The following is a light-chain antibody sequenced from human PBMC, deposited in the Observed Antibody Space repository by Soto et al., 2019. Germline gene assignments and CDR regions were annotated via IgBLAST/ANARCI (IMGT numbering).Light chain of an antibody. Sequence: EIVMKQSPVTLSVYQGERATLSCRASQSVRRDLAWYQQKPGQPPRLLMYGASTRATGIPARFSGSGSGTEFTLTIGSLQSEDFAVYYCQQYNNWPITFGQGTRLEIK. CDR2: GAS. V-gene: IGKV3-15*01. J-gene: IGKJ5*01. CDR3: QQYNNWPIT. CDR1: QSVRRD.